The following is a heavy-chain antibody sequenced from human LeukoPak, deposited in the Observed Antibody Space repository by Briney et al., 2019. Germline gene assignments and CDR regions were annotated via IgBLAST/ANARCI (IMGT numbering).Heavy chain of an antibody. V-gene: IGHV4-34*01. CDR2: INHSGST. CDR3: ARGRPGRYYFDY. CDR1: GFTFGDYA. J-gene: IGHJ4*02. Sequence: PGGSLRLSCTASGFTFGDYAMSWFRQAPGKGLEWIGEINHSGSTNYNPSLRSRVTISVDTSKNQFSLKLSSVTAADTAVYYCARGRPGRYYFDYWGQGTLVTVSS.